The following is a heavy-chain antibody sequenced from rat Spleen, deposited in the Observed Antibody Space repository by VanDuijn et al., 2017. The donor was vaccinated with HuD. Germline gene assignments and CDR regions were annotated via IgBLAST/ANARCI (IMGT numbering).Heavy chain of an antibody. V-gene: IGHV5-31*01. D-gene: IGHD1-1*01. J-gene: IGHJ2*01. CDR1: GFTFNNYW. Sequence: EVHLVESGGGLVQPGRSLKLSCVASGFTFNNYWMTWIRQAPGKGLEWVASISTGGGSTYYRYSVKGRFTISRDNAKSTLYLQMDSLRSEDTAIYYCARLYYSGFDYWGKGVMVTVSS. CDR3: ARLYYSGFDY. CDR2: ISTGGGST.